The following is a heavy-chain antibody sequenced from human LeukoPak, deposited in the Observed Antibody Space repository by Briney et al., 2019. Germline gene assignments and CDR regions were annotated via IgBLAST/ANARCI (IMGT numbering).Heavy chain of an antibody. V-gene: IGHV3-21*01. D-gene: IGHD3-10*01. J-gene: IGHJ6*03. CDR1: GFTFSSYS. CDR3: ARAGGITLVRGVIPGDYYYYYMDV. CDR2: ISNGSTYI. Sequence: GGSLRLSWAASGFTFSSYSMSWVRQAPGKGLEWVSSISNGSTYIYYADSVKGRFTISRDSAKNSLYLQMNSLRAEDTAVYYWARAGGITLVRGVIPGDYYYYYMDVWGKGATVTISS.